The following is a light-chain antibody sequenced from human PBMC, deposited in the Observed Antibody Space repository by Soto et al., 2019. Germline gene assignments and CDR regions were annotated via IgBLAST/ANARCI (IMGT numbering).Light chain of an antibody. CDR3: QQYNNWPSLT. CDR2: GVS. J-gene: IGKJ4*01. Sequence: EIVMRQSPATLSVSPGERATLSCRASQSVNNNLAWYQQKPGQAPRLLIYGVSTRATSIPARFSGSGSGTEFTLTISSLQSEDFAVYYCQQYNNWPSLTFGGGNKVEIK. V-gene: IGKV3-15*01. CDR1: QSVNNN.